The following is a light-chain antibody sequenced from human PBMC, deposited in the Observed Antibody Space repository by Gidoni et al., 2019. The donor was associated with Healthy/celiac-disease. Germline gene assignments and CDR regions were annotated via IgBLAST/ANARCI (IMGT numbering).Light chain of an antibody. V-gene: IGKV3-20*01. CDR3: QQYGSVIT. CDR2: GAS. J-gene: IGKJ5*01. Sequence: DIVLTQSPCTLSLSPGERATLSCRASQSVSSSYVAWYQQKPGQAPRLLSYGASSRATGIPDRFSGSGSGTDFTLTISRLEPEDFAVYYCQQYGSVITFGQGTRLEIK. CDR1: QSVSSSY.